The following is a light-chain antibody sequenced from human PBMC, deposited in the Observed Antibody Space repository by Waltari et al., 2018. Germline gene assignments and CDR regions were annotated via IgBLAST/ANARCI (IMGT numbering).Light chain of an antibody. CDR1: SRHSRHV. V-gene: IGLV4-69*01. J-gene: IGLJ3*02. CDR3: QTGGHGTWV. CDR2: VNSDGSH. Sequence: QLVLTPSPSASASLGASVKLTCPLRSRHSRHVIPWLQQQPEKGPRYLMKVNSDGSHSKGDEIPDRFSGSSSGAERYLTISSVQPEDEADYYCQTGGHGTWVFGGGTKLTVL.